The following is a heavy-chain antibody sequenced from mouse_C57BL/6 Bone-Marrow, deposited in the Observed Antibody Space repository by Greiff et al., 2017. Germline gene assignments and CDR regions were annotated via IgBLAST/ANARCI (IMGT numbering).Heavy chain of an antibody. CDR3: ARHSY. CDR1: GFTFSSYG. V-gene: IGHV5-6*01. CDR2: ISSGGSYT. Sequence: EVKLVESGGDLVKPGGSLKLSCAASGFTFSSYGMSWVRQTPDKRLEWVATISSGGSYTYYPDSVKGRFTLSRDNAKNTLYLQMSSLKSADTAMYYCARHSYWGQGTLVTVSA. J-gene: IGHJ3*01.